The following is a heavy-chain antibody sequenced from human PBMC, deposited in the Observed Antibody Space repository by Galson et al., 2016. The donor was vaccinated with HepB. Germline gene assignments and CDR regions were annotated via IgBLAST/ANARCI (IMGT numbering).Heavy chain of an antibody. D-gene: IGHD3-9*01. CDR1: GGTFNTYA. CDR2: IIPMLGTA. Sequence: SCKASGGTFNTYAISWVRQAPGQGLEWMGGIIPMLGTATYAQKFQGRVTITADESTSTAYMHLSSLRSEDTALYYCARGSEILTGYYAYWGQGTLITVSS. V-gene: IGHV1-69*01. J-gene: IGHJ4*02. CDR3: ARGSEILTGYYAY.